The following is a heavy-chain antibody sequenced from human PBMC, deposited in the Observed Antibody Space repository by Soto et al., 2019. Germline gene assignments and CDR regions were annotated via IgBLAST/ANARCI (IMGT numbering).Heavy chain of an antibody. J-gene: IGHJ4*02. CDR3: ARQFDYDVSGYYYAY. Sequence: QVQLVQSGAEVKKPGSSVKVSCKASGGTFSKYTISWVRQAPGQGLEWMGGIIPMFGTTNYARKFQDRVTITADESTRTTYMELSSLRSEDTAVYYCARQFDYDVSGYYYAYWGQGTLVTVSS. D-gene: IGHD3-22*01. CDR2: IIPMFGTT. CDR1: GGTFSKYT. V-gene: IGHV1-69*01.